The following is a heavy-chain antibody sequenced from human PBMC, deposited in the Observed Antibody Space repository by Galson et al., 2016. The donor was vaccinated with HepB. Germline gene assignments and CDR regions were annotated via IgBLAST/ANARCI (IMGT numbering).Heavy chain of an antibody. V-gene: IGHV1-3*01. CDR2: INVDNGNK. CDR3: ARGFYYYYGMDA. Sequence: SVKVSCKASGYTFTNYAIHWVRQAPGQRLEWMGWINVDNGNKQYSQKFQGRVTITRDTSATTAYLRLNSLRSEDTAVLYCARGFYYYYGMDAWGQGTTVTVSS. J-gene: IGHJ6*02. CDR1: GYTFTNYA.